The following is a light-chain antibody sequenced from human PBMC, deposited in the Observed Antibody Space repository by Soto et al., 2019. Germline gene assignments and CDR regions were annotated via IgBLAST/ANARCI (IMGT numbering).Light chain of an antibody. V-gene: IGLV1-47*01. Sequence: QSVLTQPPSASGTPVQRVTITCSGGISNIGSNPVYWHQQFPGTAPTLLIFRNNHRPSGVPDRFSYSNSGTSASLAINSLRSVDVADLFCAARNGNERVYVFGTGTRVT. CDR1: ISNIGSNP. J-gene: IGLJ1*01. CDR2: RNN. CDR3: AARNGNERVYV.